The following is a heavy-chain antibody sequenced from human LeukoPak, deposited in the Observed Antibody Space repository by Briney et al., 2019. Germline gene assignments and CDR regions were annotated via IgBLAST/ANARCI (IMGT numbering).Heavy chain of an antibody. CDR1: GFTFVESA. CDR2: ISWDSKSI. CDR3: AKAVAAPGAFDI. V-gene: IGHV3-9*01. J-gene: IGHJ3*02. Sequence: GRSLRLSCAASGFTFVESAMHWVRQAPGGGLEWVSGISWDSKSIIYADSMKGRFTISRDNAKNSLYLQMNSLRAEDTAFYYCAKAVAAPGAFDIWGRGTVVTVSS. D-gene: IGHD6-19*01.